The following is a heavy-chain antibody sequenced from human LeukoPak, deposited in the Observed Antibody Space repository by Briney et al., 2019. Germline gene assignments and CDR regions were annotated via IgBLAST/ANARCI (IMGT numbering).Heavy chain of an antibody. CDR1: GFTFSSYS. CDR2: ISSSSSYI. CDR3: ARSAYCGGDCYSGLDYYMDV. J-gene: IGHJ6*03. D-gene: IGHD2-21*01. V-gene: IGHV3-21*01. Sequence: TGGSLRLSCAASGFTFSSYSTNWVRQAPGKGLEWVSSISSSSSYIYYADSVKGRFTISRDNAKNSLYLQMNSLRAEDTAVYYCARSAYCGGDCYSGLDYYMDVWGKGTTVTVSS.